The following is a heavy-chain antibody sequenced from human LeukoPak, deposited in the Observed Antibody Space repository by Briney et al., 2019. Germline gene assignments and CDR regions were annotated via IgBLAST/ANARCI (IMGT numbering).Heavy chain of an antibody. J-gene: IGHJ4*02. CDR1: GFAFGDYA. Sequence: GRSLRLSCTASGFAFGDYAMSWVRQAPGKGLEWVGFIRSKAYGGTTEYAASVKGRFTISRDDSKSIAYLQMNSLKTEDTAVYYCTRASGSFKYYYDSSGYPIDYWGQGTLVTVSS. V-gene: IGHV3-49*04. CDR2: IRSKAYGGTT. CDR3: TRASGSFKYYYDSSGYPIDY. D-gene: IGHD3-22*01.